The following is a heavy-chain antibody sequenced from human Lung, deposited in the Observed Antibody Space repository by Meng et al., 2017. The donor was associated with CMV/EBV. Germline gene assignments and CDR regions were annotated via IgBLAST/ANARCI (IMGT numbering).Heavy chain of an antibody. Sequence: ASVKVSCRASGYTFTSYDINWVRQATGQGLEWMGWMNPNSGNTGYAQKFQGRVTMTRNTSISTAYMELSSLRSEDTAVYYCARSGTTAGNWFDPWGQGTLVTVSS. CDR3: ARSGTTAGNWFDP. CDR2: MNPNSGNT. CDR1: GYTFTSYD. V-gene: IGHV1-8*01. J-gene: IGHJ5*02. D-gene: IGHD1-7*01.